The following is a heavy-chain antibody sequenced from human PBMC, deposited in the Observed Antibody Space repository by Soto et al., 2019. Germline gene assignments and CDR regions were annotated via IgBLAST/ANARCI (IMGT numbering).Heavy chain of an antibody. CDR2: IWYDGSNK. D-gene: IGHD5-12*01. J-gene: IGHJ5*02. CDR3: ARDALDIVALAATGHPTKWFDP. V-gene: IGHV3-33*01. CDR1: GFTFSSYN. Sequence: QVQLVESGGGVVQPGRSLRLSCAVSGFTFSSYNMHWVRQAPGKGLEWVAVIWYDGSNKHYVDSVKGRFTISRDNSKNTPYLEMNSRTAGDTAMYYCARDALDIVALAATGHPTKWFDPWGQGTLVTVSS.